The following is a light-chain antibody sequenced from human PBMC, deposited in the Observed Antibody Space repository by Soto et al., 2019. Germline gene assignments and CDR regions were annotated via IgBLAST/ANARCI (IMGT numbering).Light chain of an antibody. Sequence: DIQMTQSPSTLSASVGDRVTITCRASQSIRSWLAWYQQKAGTAPKLLIYRASSLESGVPSRFSGSGSGTDFALTISSLQPDDFATYYGQQYDSYPWTFGQGTKVDIK. J-gene: IGKJ1*01. CDR1: QSIRSW. V-gene: IGKV1-5*03. CDR3: QQYDSYPWT. CDR2: RAS.